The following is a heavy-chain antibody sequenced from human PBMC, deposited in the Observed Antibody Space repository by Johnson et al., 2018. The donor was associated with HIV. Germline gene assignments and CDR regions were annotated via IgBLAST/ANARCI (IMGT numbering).Heavy chain of an antibody. Sequence: VQLVESGGGLVQPGGSLRLSCAASGFTVSSNYMSWVRQAPGKGLEWVAVISYDGSNKYYADSVKGRFTISRDNSKNTLYLQMNSLRAEDTAVYYCAKGGSLTQDAPFDIWGQGTMVTVSS. CDR1: GFTVSSNY. CDR3: AKGGSLTQDAPFDI. J-gene: IGHJ3*02. D-gene: IGHD1-14*01. CDR2: ISYDGSNK. V-gene: IGHV3-30*18.